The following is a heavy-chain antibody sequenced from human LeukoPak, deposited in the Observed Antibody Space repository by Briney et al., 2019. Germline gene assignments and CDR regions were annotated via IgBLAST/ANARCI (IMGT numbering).Heavy chain of an antibody. CDR3: ARSYSPFDY. D-gene: IGHD6-13*01. CDR1: GFTFSTFW. CDR2: INQDGSDK. J-gene: IGHJ4*02. Sequence: GGSLRLSCAASGFTFSTFWMHWVRQTAVKGLEWVANINQDGSDKYYVDSVKGRFTISRDNAKNSLYLQMSSLRAEDTAVYYCARSYSPFDYWGQGTPVTVSS. V-gene: IGHV3-7*05.